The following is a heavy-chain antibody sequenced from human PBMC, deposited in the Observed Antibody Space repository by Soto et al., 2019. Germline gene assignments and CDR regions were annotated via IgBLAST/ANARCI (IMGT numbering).Heavy chain of an antibody. V-gene: IGHV4-61*01. CDR1: GGSVSSGSYY. D-gene: IGHD1-1*01. CDR3: AAGWNPRPLDY. Sequence: QVQLQESGPGLVKPSETLSLTCTVSGGSVSSGSYYWSWIRQPPGKGLEWIGYMYYSGGTNQNPSLKSRVIISVDTSKNQFSLNLISMSAADTAVYYCAAGWNPRPLDYWGQGTLVTVTS. CDR2: MYYSGGT. J-gene: IGHJ4*02.